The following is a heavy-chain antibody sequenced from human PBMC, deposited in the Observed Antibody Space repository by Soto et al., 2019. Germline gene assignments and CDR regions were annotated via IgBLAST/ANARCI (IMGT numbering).Heavy chain of an antibody. J-gene: IGHJ4*02. CDR2: IIPILGIA. CDR1: GGTFSSYT. CDR3: ATRNGGYNWNQVDY. D-gene: IGHD1-20*01. Sequence: SVKVSCKASGGTFSSYTISWVRQAPGQGLEWMGRIIPILGIANYAQKFQGRVTITADKSTSTAYMDLSSLRSEDTAVYYCATRNGGYNWNQVDYWGQGTLVTVSS. V-gene: IGHV1-69*02.